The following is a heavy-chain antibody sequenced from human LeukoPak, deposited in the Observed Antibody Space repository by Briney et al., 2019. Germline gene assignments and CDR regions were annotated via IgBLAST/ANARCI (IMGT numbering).Heavy chain of an antibody. Sequence: ASVKVSCKASGYTFTSYAMHWVRQAPGQRLEWMGWINAGNGNTKYSQKFQGRVTITRDTSASTAYMELSSLRSEDTAVYYCARAPNSAWHNFDCWGQGTLVIVSS. CDR3: ARAPNSAWHNFDC. J-gene: IGHJ4*02. V-gene: IGHV1-3*01. CDR1: GYTFTSYA. CDR2: INAGNGNT. D-gene: IGHD6-19*01.